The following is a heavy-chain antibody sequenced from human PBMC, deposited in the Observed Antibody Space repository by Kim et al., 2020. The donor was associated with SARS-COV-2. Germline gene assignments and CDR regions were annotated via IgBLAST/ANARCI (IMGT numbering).Heavy chain of an antibody. J-gene: IGHJ4*02. Sequence: SETLSLTCTVSGGSISSRSYHWGWIRQPPGKGLEWIGSIYYSGNTYYNPSLKSRVTISVDTSKNQFSLKLSSVTAADTAVYYCARIQWWSAVYYFDYWGQGTLVTVSS. CDR1: GGSISSRSYH. CDR3: ARIQWWSAVYYFDY. V-gene: IGHV4-39*01. D-gene: IGHD2-15*01. CDR2: IYYSGNT.